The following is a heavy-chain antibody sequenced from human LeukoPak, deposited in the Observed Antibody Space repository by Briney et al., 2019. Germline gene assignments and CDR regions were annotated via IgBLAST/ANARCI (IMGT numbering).Heavy chain of an antibody. D-gene: IGHD3-22*01. Sequence: SETLSLTCTVSGGSISSYYWNWIRQPAGKGLEWIGRIYTTGSTNYNPSLKSRVTMSVDTSKNQFSLKLSSVTAADTAVYYCARGKYYYDNNSYYRYFDPWGQGTLVTVSS. CDR3: ARGKYYYDNNSYYRYFDP. V-gene: IGHV4-4*07. CDR2: IYTTGST. CDR1: GGSISSYY. J-gene: IGHJ5*02.